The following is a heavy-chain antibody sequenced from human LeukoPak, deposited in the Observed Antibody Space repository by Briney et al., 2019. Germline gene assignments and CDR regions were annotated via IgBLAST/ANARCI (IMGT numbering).Heavy chain of an antibody. CDR3: ARGCSSTSCYGLYYFDY. CDR2: IYSSGST. D-gene: IGHD2-2*01. V-gene: IGHV4-59*01. J-gene: IGHJ4*02. CDR1: GGSISSYY. Sequence: PSETLSLTCTVSGGSISSYYWSWIRQPPGKGLEWIGYIYSSGSTNYNPSLKSRVTISVDTSKNQFSLKLSSVTAADTAVYYCARGCSSTSCYGLYYFDYWGQGTLVTVSS.